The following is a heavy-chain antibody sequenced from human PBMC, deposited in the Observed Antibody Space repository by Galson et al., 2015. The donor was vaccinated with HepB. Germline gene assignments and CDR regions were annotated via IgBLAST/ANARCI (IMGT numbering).Heavy chain of an antibody. J-gene: IGHJ5*02. CDR2: INPANGNR. D-gene: IGHD2/OR15-2a*01. V-gene: IGHV1-3*01. CDR1: GYIFTRHA. CDR3: ARESCNRAWYSGCPFDP. Sequence: SVKVSCKASGYIFTRHAIHWVRQAPGQGLEWMGWINPANGNRRYSLKFQARLSIVRDTVEATAYMELSNLTSEDTAVYYCARESCNRAWYSGCPFDPWGQGTLVTVSS.